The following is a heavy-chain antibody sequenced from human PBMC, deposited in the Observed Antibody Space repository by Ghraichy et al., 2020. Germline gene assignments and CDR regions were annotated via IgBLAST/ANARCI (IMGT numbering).Heavy chain of an antibody. J-gene: IGHJ6*03. CDR3: ARETRGGWSGYYTMGEGYYYYYYMDV. CDR1: GFTFSSYS. Sequence: GGSLRLSCAASGFTFSSYSMNWVRQAPGKGLEWVSSISSSSSYIYYADSVKGRFTISRDNAKNLLYLQMNSLRAEDTAVYYCARETRGGWSGYYTMGEGYYYYYYMDVWGKGTTVTVSS. CDR2: ISSSSSYI. D-gene: IGHD3-3*01. V-gene: IGHV3-21*01.